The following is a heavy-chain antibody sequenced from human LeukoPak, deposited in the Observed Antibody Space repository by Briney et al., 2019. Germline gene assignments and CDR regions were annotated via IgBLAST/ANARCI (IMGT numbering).Heavy chain of an antibody. D-gene: IGHD3-16*01. CDR3: ARCREYYDPGALDL. CDR2: INGKSGGT. V-gene: IGHV1-2*02. Sequence: ASVKVSCKASGYTFTGHYIHWVRQAPGQGLEWMGWINGKSGGTNYAQKFQGRVTMTRDTSIRTVYMDLSRLRPDDTAVYYCARCREYYDPGALDLWGQGTMVTVSS. J-gene: IGHJ3*01. CDR1: GYTFTGHY.